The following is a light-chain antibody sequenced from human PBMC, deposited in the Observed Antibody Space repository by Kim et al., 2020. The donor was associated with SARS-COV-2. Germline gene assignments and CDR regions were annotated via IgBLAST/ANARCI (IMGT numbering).Light chain of an antibody. CDR1: QSLLHRNGYNY. CDR3: MQALQTPYT. V-gene: IGKV2-28*01. CDR2: LGS. J-gene: IGKJ2*01. Sequence: EPASIYCRSSQSLLHRNGYNYLDWYLQKPGQSPQLLIYLGSNRASGVPDRFSGSGSGTDFTLKISRVEAEDVGVYYCMQALQTPYTFGQGTKLEI.